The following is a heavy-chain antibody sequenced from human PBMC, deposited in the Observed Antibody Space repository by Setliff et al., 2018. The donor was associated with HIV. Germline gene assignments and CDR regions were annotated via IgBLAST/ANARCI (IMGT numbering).Heavy chain of an antibody. CDR3: ARARTPYYYDSSAYYFNYYYMDV. J-gene: IGHJ6*03. Sequence: SETLSLTCTVSGGPISSSYWSWIRQPPGKGLEWIGYIYYSGSTNYNPSLKSRVTISVDTSKNQFSLKLRSVTAADTAVYYCARARTPYYYDSSAYYFNYYYMDVWGKGTTVTVSS. D-gene: IGHD3-22*01. CDR1: GGPISSSY. CDR2: IYYSGST. V-gene: IGHV4-59*01.